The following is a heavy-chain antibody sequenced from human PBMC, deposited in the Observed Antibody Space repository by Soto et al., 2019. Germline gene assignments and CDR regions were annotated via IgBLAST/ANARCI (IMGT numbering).Heavy chain of an antibody. J-gene: IGHJ4*02. CDR2: ISSSSSYI. CDR1: GFTFSSYS. Sequence: EVQLVESGGGLVKPGGALRLSCAASGFTFSSYSMNWVRQAPGKGLEWVSSISSSSSYIYYADSVKGRFTISRDKAKNSLYLQMNSLRAEDTAVYYCARAPWDTMSRGYVPFDYWGQGTLVTVSS. V-gene: IGHV3-21*01. D-gene: IGHD3-10*01. CDR3: ARAPWDTMSRGYVPFDY.